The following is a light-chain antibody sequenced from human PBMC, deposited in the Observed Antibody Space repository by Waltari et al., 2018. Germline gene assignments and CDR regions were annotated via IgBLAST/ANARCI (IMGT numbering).Light chain of an antibody. CDR2: KNT. V-gene: IGLV1-47*01. J-gene: IGLJ3*02. CDR3: AAWDDSLSGYWV. CDR1: RSNIGSNN. Sequence: QSVLTQPPSASGTPGQRVIITCSGSRSNIGSNNVYWYLQLPGTAPKLFIYKNTKGPLGVPSRFCGCKFGTSASLASSGLRSEDEADYYCAAWDDSLSGYWVFGGGTKLTVL.